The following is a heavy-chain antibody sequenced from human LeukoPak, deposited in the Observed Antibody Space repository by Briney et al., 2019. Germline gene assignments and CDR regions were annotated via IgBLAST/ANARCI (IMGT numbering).Heavy chain of an antibody. D-gene: IGHD2-8*01. V-gene: IGHV3-23*01. J-gene: IGHJ4*02. CDR3: AKDGSIVLMAKENYFDY. CDR2: ISSSGGYT. Sequence: QPSETLSLTCTVSGGSISSYYWSWVRQAPGKGLEWVSGISSSGGYTYYADSVKGRFTISRDNSKNTLYLQMNSLRAEDTAVYYCAKDGSIVLMAKENYFDYWGQGTLVTVPS. CDR1: GGSISSYY.